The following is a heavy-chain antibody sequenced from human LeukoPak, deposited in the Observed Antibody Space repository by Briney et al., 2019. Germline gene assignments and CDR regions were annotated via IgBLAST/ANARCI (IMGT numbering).Heavy chain of an antibody. V-gene: IGHV4-4*07. J-gene: IGHJ3*02. CDR3: ARGGSYHHDAFDI. Sequence: PSETLPLTCTVSGGSISSYYWSWIRQPAGKGLEWIVRIYTSGSTDYNPSLKSRVTMSVDTSKNQFSLKLSSVTAADTAVYYCARGGSYHHDAFDIWGQGTMVTVSS. D-gene: IGHD1-26*01. CDR2: IYTSGST. CDR1: GGSISSYY.